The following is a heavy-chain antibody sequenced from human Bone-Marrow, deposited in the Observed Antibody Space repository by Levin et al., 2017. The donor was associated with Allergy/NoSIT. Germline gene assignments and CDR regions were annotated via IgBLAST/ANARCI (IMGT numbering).Heavy chain of an antibody. V-gene: IGHV3-30*18. CDR2: ISYDGTYK. CDR1: GFTFSTSG. D-gene: IGHD3-9*01. CDR3: AKDLTLRFFDSYYFYALDV. J-gene: IGHJ6*02. Sequence: AGGSLRLSCAASGFTFSTSGMHWVRQAPGKGLEWVTLISYDGTYKYSADSVKGRFTISRDNSRNTLYLHMNSLRAEDTAVYYCAKDLTLRFFDSYYFYALDVWGQGTTVTVSS.